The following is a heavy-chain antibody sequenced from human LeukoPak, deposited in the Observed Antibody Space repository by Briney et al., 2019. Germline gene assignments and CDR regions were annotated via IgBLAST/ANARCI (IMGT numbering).Heavy chain of an antibody. CDR1: GGSFSDYS. Sequence: PSETLSLTCAVGGGSFSDYSWNWIRQPPGKGPEWIGDVSQRGSTNYNPSLKSRVSMSLDTSNNQFSLKLNSVTAADTAVYYCARAYDFWSGHIDYWGQGTLVIVSS. CDR2: VSQRGST. D-gene: IGHD3-3*01. J-gene: IGHJ4*02. CDR3: ARAYDFWSGHIDY. V-gene: IGHV4-34*01.